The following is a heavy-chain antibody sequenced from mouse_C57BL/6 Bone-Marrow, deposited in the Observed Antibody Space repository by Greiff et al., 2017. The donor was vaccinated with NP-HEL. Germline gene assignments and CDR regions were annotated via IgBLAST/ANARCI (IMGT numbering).Heavy chain of an antibody. CDR2: ISYSGST. J-gene: IGHJ1*03. Sequence: EVQLQESGPGLAKPSQTLSLTCSVTGYSITSDYWNWIRKFPGNKLEYMGYISYSGSTYYNPSLKSRISITRDTSKNQYYLQLNSVTTEDTATYCCARWDYYGSSYGWYFDVWGTGTTVTVSS. CDR1: GYSITSDY. CDR3: ARWDYYGSSYGWYFDV. D-gene: IGHD1-1*01. V-gene: IGHV3-8*01.